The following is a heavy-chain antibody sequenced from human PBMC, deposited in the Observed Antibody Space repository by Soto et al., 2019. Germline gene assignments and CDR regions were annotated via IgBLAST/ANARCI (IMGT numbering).Heavy chain of an antibody. J-gene: IGHJ6*02. CDR2: ISAYNGNT. Sequence: AAVKVSFKASGYTFTSYGISWVRQAPGQGLEWMGWISAYNGNTNYAQKLQGRVTMTTDTSTSTAYMELRSLRSDDTAVYYCARVTIFGVVIIPSDYYYGMDVWGQGTTVTVSS. V-gene: IGHV1-18*04. CDR1: GYTFTSYG. CDR3: ARVTIFGVVIIPSDYYYGMDV. D-gene: IGHD3-3*01.